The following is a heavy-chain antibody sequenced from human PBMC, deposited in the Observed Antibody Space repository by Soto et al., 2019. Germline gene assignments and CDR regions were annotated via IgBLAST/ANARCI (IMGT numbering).Heavy chain of an antibody. CDR1: GYTFTSYD. Sequence: QVQLVQSGAEVKKPGASVKVSCKASGYTFTSYDINWVRQATGQGLEWMGWMNPNSGNTGYAQKFQGRVTMTRNTSISTDYMELRGLRSEETAVYYCGRGWGWGPDAFDIWGQGTMVTVSS. CDR3: GRGWGWGPDAFDI. D-gene: IGHD7-27*01. CDR2: MNPNSGNT. V-gene: IGHV1-8*01. J-gene: IGHJ3*02.